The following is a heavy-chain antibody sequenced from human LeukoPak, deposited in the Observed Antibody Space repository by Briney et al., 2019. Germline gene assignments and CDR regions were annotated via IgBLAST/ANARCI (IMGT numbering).Heavy chain of an antibody. J-gene: IGHJ4*02. CDR2: NSDSGGST. V-gene: IGHV3-23*01. Sequence: GGSLRLSCAVSGITLSNYGMSWVRQAPGKGLEWVAGNSDSGGSTNYADSVKGRFTISRDNPKNTLYLQMNSLRAEDTAVYFCAKRGVVIRVILVGFHKEAYYFDSWGQGALVTVSS. CDR1: GITLSNYG. D-gene: IGHD3-22*01. CDR3: AKRGVVIRVILVGFHKEAYYFDS.